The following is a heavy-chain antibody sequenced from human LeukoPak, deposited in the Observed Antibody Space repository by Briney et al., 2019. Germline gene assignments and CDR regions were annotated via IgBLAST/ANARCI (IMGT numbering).Heavy chain of an antibody. CDR3: ARDYGDY. V-gene: IGHV3-53*03. CDR1: GFTVSRNY. Sequence: GGSLRLSCAASGFTVSRNYMSWVRQAPGKGLEGVAVIYTDGSTYYADSVKGRFTISRDNSKNTLYLQRNSLRAEDTAVYYCARDYGDYWGQGTLVTVSS. J-gene: IGHJ4*02. CDR2: IYTDGST. D-gene: IGHD3-10*01.